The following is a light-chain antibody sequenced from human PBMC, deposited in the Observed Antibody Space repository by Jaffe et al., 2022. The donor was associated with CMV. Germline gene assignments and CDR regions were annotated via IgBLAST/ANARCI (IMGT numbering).Light chain of an antibody. CDR2: GAS. J-gene: IGKJ2*01. V-gene: IGKV3-15*01. CDR1: PSVSSN. Sequence: TQSPATLSVSPGESATLSCRASPSVSSNLAWYQQRPGQAPRLLIYGASTRATGCPARFSGSGSGTDFTLTITNLQSEDFAVYYCQHYDNWPPYAFGQGTKLEI. CDR3: QHYDNWPPYA.